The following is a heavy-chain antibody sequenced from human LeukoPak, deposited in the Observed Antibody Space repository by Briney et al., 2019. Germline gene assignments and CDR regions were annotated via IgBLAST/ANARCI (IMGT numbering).Heavy chain of an antibody. CDR2: IYYSGST. CDR1: GGSISSYY. V-gene: IGHV4-30-4*08. J-gene: IGHJ3*02. D-gene: IGHD3-3*01. CDR3: ARALGDYDFWSGTPTYDAFDI. Sequence: SETLSLTRTVSGGSISSYYWSWIRQPPGKGLEWIGYIYYSGSTYYNPSLKSRVTISVDTSKNQFSLKLSSVTAADAAVYYCARALGDYDFWSGTPTYDAFDIWGQGTMVTVSS.